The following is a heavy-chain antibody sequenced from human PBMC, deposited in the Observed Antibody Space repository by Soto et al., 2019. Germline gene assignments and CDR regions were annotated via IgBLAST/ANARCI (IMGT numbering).Heavy chain of an antibody. J-gene: IGHJ6*02. CDR1: GYTFTSYG. CDR2: ISAYNGNT. V-gene: IGHV1-18*04. Sequence: QVQLVQSGAAVKKPGASVKVSCKASGYTFTSYGISWVRQAPGQGHEWMGWISAYNGNTNYAQKLQGRVTMTTDTSTSTAYIELRSLRSDDTAVYDCARDRALWFGEQIDYDGMVVWGQGTTVTVSS. CDR3: ARDRALWFGEQIDYDGMVV. D-gene: IGHD3-10*01.